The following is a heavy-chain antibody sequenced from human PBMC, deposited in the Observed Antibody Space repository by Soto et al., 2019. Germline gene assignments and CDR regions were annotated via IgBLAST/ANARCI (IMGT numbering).Heavy chain of an antibody. V-gene: IGHV3-11*06. Sequence: QVQLVESGGGLVKPGGSLRLSCAASGFIFSDYYMSWVRQAPGKGLEWVSYISGTDPYMKYADAVRGRFTISRDNAKNSLYLQMNRLRDGDPAVYYFAKGSSGRGMNVRGQGTTVTLSS. CDR2: ISGTDPYM. CDR1: GFIFSDYY. J-gene: IGHJ6*02. D-gene: IGHD6-19*01. CDR3: AKGSSGRGMNV.